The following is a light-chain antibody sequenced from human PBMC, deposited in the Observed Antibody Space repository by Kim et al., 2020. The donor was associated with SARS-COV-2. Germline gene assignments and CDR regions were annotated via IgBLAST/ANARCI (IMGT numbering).Light chain of an antibody. J-gene: IGKJ4*01. Sequence: PGERATLSCRASQSVSNNYLAWYQQKPGQAPRLLIYGASSRATGIPDRFSGSGSGTDFTLTISRLEPEDFAVYYCQQYGSSPLTFGGGTKVDIK. CDR1: QSVSNNY. CDR2: GAS. CDR3: QQYGSSPLT. V-gene: IGKV3-20*01.